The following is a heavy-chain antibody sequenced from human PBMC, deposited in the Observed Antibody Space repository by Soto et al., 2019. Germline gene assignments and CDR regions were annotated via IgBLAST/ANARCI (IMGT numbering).Heavy chain of an antibody. CDR1: GYTFTSYY. V-gene: IGHV1-46*03. CDR2: INPSGGST. J-gene: IGHJ4*02. D-gene: IGHD4-17*01. CDR3: ALDYGVEYYFDY. Sequence: QVQLVQSGAEVKKPGASVKVSCKASGYTFTSYYMHWVRQAPGQGLEWMGIINPSGGSTSYAQKFQGRVTMTRDTSTSPVYMELSSLRSEDTAVYYCALDYGVEYYFDYWGQGTLVTVSS.